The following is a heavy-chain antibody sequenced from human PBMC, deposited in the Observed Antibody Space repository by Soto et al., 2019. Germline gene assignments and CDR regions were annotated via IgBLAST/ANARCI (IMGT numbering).Heavy chain of an antibody. D-gene: IGHD6-19*01. Sequence: EVQLVESGGGLVQPGGSLRLSCAASGFTFSSYWMHWVRQAPGKGLVWVSRINSDGSSTSYADSVKGRFTISRDNAKNTLYLQMNSLRAEDTAVYYCAREGQWLGYYYYGMDVLGQGTTVTVSS. V-gene: IGHV3-74*01. CDR3: AREGQWLGYYYYGMDV. CDR2: INSDGSST. J-gene: IGHJ6*02. CDR1: GFTFSSYW.